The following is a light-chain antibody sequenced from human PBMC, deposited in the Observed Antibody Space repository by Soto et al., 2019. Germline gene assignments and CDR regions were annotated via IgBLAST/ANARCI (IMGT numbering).Light chain of an antibody. CDR2: EVT. CDR3: CSYASSSTF. Sequence: QSVLTQPASVSGSPGQSITFSCTGTSSDVGSYNLVSWYQQHPGKAPKLMIYEVTKRPSGVSNRFSGSKSGNTASPTICGLQAEDEADYYCCSYASSSTFFGTGTKVTVL. V-gene: IGLV2-23*02. CDR1: SSDVGSYNL. J-gene: IGLJ1*01.